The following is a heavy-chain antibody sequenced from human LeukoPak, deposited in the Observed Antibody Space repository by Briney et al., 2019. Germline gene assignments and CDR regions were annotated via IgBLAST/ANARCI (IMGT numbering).Heavy chain of an antibody. Sequence: PGRSLRLSCAASGFTFSSYGMQWVRQAPGKGVEWVAVLSYDGSNKYYADSVKGRFTISRDNSKKTLYLQMYRVRAQNMSLYFSVKRGTGTTIGQQDNWGQGTLVTVSS. D-gene: IGHD1-1*01. CDR1: GFTFSSYG. V-gene: IGHV3-30*18. CDR2: LSYDGSNK. CDR3: VKRGTGTTIGQQDN. J-gene: IGHJ4*02.